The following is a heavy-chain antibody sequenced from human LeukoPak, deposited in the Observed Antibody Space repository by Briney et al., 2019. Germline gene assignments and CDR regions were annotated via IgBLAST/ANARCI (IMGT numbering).Heavy chain of an antibody. V-gene: IGHV4-34*01. J-gene: IGHJ6*02. CDR1: GGSFSGYY. CDR2: INHSGST. D-gene: IGHD2-15*01. CDR3: VRDGGGSLYGMDV. Sequence: SETLSLTCAVYGGSFSGYYWSWIRQPPGKGLEWIVEINHSGSTNYNPSLKSRVTISVDTSKNQFSLKLSSVTAADTAVYYCVRDGGGSLYGMDVWGQGTTVTVSS.